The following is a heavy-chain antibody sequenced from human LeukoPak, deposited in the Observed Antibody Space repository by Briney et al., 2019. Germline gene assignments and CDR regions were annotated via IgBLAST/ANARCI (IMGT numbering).Heavy chain of an antibody. CDR3: ARDLSTYYDSSGYYFGDAFDI. J-gene: IGHJ3*02. V-gene: IGHV3-21*04. CDR1: GFTFSSYS. CDR2: ISSSSSYI. Sequence: GGSLRLSCAASGFTFSSYSMNWVRQAPGKGLEWVSSISSSSSYIYYADSVKGRFTISRDNSKNTLYLQMNSLRAEDTAVYYCARDLSTYYDSSGYYFGDAFDIWGQGTMVTVSS. D-gene: IGHD3-22*01.